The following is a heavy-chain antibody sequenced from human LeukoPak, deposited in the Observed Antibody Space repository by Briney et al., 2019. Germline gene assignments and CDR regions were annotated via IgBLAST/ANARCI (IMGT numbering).Heavy chain of an antibody. J-gene: IGHJ4*02. V-gene: IGHV3-53*01. D-gene: IGHD4-23*01. CDR3: ARRAGGYSHPYDN. Sequence: GGSLRLSCAVSGFTVSGNYMSWVRQAPGKGLEWVSLIYSGGTTYYADSVKGRFTISRDNSKNTLYLQMNSLRAEDTAVYYCARRAGGYSHPYDNWGQGTLVTVSS. CDR1: GFTVSGNY. CDR2: IYSGGTT.